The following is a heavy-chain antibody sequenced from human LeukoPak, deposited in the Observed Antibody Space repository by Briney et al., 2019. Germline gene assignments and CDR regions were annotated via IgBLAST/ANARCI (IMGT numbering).Heavy chain of an antibody. V-gene: IGHV4-59*01. CDR3: ARDKAPGGKRWFDP. D-gene: IGHD4-23*01. CDR1: GVSISSYY. Sequence: PSETLSLTCAASGVSISSYYWSWIRQHPGKGLEWIGYLSDVGTNDYNPSLKGRVTISRDTSKNQFSLRLSSVTAADAAVYHCARDKAPGGKRWFDPWGQGAMVTVSS. J-gene: IGHJ5*02. CDR2: LSDVGTN.